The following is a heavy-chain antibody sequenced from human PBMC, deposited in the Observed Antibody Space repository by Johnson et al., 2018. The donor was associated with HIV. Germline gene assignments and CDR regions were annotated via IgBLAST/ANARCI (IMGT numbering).Heavy chain of an antibody. V-gene: IGHV3-33*01. CDR2: IVYDGSKK. CDR1: GFTFSSYA. CDR3: ARAGRLSGDTFDI. D-gene: IGHD3-10*02. J-gene: IGHJ3*02. Sequence: QVQLVESGGGVVQPGRSLRLSCAASGFTFSSYAMHWVRQAPGKGLEWVAFIVYDGSKKYYADSVKGRFTISRDNSKNTLYLEMNSLRAGDTAVYYCARAGRLSGDTFDIWGQGTMVTVSS.